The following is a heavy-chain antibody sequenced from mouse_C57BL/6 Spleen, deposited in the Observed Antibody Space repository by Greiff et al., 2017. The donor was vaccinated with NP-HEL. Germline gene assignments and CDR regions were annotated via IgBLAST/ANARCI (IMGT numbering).Heavy chain of an antibody. CDR1: GYTFTSYW. Sequence: VQLQQPGTELVKPGASVKLSCKASGYTFTSYWMHWVKQRPGQGLEWIGNINPSNGGTNYNEKFKSKATLTVDKSSGTTYMRLSSLTSEDSAVYYCGRTTVVALYAMDYGGQGTSVTVSS. D-gene: IGHD1-1*01. J-gene: IGHJ4*01. CDR2: INPSNGGT. CDR3: GRTTVVALYAMDY. V-gene: IGHV1-53*01.